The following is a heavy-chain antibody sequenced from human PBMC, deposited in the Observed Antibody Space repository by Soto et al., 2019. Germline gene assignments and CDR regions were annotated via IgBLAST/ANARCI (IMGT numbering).Heavy chain of an antibody. D-gene: IGHD6-13*01. V-gene: IGHV1-58*02. Sequence: QMQLVQSGPEVKKPGTSVKVSCKASGFTFTSSAMQWVRQARGQRLEWIGWIVVGSGNTNYAQKFQERVTITRDVSTSTAYMELSSLRSEDTAVYYCAAEAYSSPLHYYYYGMDVWGQGTTVTVSS. J-gene: IGHJ6*02. CDR2: IVVGSGNT. CDR3: AAEAYSSPLHYYYYGMDV. CDR1: GFTFTSSA.